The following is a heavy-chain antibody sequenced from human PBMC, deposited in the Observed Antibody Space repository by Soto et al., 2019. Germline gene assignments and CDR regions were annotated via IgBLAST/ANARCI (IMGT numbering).Heavy chain of an antibody. Sequence: QMPLVQSGPEVKKPGTSMKVSCKTSGFTFTSSAMQWVRQARGQRLEWIGWIVVGSGNTNYAQKFQERVTITRDMSTSTASMELSSLRSDDTAVYYCAAGTEGYCSSASCYDYYYYIDVWGKGTTVTVSS. D-gene: IGHD2-2*01. V-gene: IGHV1-58*02. CDR3: AAGTEGYCSSASCYDYYYYIDV. CDR1: GFTFTSSA. CDR2: IVVGSGNT. J-gene: IGHJ6*03.